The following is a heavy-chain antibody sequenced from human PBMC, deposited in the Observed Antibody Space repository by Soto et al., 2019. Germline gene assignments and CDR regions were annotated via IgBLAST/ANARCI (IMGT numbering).Heavy chain of an antibody. CDR3: ARCDTNLRPYHYFDP. V-gene: IGHV1-69*13. CDR2: IIPIFHTP. D-gene: IGHD2-2*01. Sequence: SVKVSCKASVGTLTYAISWVRQAPGQGLEWMGGIIPIFHTPKYAQKFQGRVTITADESTSTAYMELSSLRAEDTAVYYCARCDTNLRPYHYFDPWG. CDR1: VGTLTYA. J-gene: IGHJ5*02.